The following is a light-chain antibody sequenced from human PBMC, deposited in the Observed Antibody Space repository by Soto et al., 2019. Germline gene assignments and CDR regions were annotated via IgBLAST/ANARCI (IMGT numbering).Light chain of an antibody. J-gene: IGKJ5*01. CDR1: QSVGSY. CDR3: QQYNEWPPFT. CDR2: AAS. V-gene: IGKV3-15*01. Sequence: EIVMTQSPATLSVSPGERATLSCRASQSVGSYLAWYQQKPGQAPRLVIYAASTRATGIPDRFSGSVSGTEFTLTISSLQSEDFAVYYCQQYNEWPPFTFGQGTRLEIK.